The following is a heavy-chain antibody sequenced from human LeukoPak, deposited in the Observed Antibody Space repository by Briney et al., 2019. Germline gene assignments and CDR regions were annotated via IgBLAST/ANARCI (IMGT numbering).Heavy chain of an antibody. CDR1: GFTVSSNY. J-gene: IGHJ3*01. CDR3: AKDYLGQMVMFDV. D-gene: IGHD6-13*01. Sequence: TGGSLRLSCAASGFTVSSNYMSWVRQAPGKGLEWVSSVTGDGETTFYADSVKGRFSVSRDNSRNTLSLTMNSLRVEDTALYYCAKDYLGQMVMFDVWGQGTMVTVSS. CDR2: VTGDGETT. V-gene: IGHV3-23*01.